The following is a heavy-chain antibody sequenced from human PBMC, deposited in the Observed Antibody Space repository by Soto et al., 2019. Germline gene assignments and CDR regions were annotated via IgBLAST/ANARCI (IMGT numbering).Heavy chain of an antibody. Sequence: QVQLQESGPGLVKPSETLSLNCSVSGGSIGIYFWGWIRQPPGKGLEWIGHIYYSGSTSYNPSLRSRVTISLDTSKNQFSLRMRSVSAADTAVYYCARSYGDLPDYWGQGTLVTVSS. CDR2: IYYSGST. D-gene: IGHD4-17*01. CDR3: ARSYGDLPDY. V-gene: IGHV4-59*08. CDR1: GGSIGIYF. J-gene: IGHJ4*02.